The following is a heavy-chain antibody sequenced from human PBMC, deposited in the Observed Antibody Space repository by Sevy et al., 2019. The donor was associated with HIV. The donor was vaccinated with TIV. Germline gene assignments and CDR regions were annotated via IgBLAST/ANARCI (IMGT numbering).Heavy chain of an antibody. CDR2: IYYSGST. CDR3: ARVKGYGEGAFDI. J-gene: IGHJ3*02. CDR1: GGSISSYY. V-gene: IGHV4-59*01. Sequence: SETLYLTCTVSGGSISSYYWSWIRQPPGKGLEWIGYIYYSGSTNYNPSLKSRVTISVDTSKNQFSLKLSSVTAADTAVYYCARVKGYGEGAFDIWGQGTMVTVSS. D-gene: IGHD3-10*01.